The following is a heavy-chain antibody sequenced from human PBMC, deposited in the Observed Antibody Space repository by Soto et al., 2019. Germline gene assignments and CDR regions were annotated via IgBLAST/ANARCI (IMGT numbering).Heavy chain of an antibody. J-gene: IGHJ5*02. CDR2: INPNSGGT. V-gene: IGHV1-2*02. CDR3: ARSRTMVRGVINWFDP. Sequence: ASVKVSCKASGYTFTGYYMHWVRLAPGQGLEWMGWINPNSGGTNYAQKFQGRVTMTRDTSISTAYMELSRLRSDDTAVYYCARSRTMVRGVINWFDPWGQGTLVTVSS. D-gene: IGHD3-10*01. CDR1: GYTFTGYY.